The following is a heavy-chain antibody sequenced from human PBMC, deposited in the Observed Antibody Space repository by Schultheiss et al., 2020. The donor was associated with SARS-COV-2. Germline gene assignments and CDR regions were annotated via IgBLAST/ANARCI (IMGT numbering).Heavy chain of an antibody. CDR1: GFTFSSYA. CDR2: ISSSSSYI. Sequence: GGSLRLSCAASGFTFSSYAMNWVRQAPGKGLEWVSSISSSSSYIYYADSVKGRFTISRDNSINTLYLQMNSLRAEDTAVYYCASGKYYYDSSGYYAFDIWGQGTMVTVSS. V-gene: IGHV3-21*01. CDR3: ASGKYYYDSSGYYAFDI. D-gene: IGHD3-22*01. J-gene: IGHJ3*02.